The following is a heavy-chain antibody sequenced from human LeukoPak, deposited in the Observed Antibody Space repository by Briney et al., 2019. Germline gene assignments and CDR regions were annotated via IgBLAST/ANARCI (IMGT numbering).Heavy chain of an antibody. CDR3: ARDWAWGTPVPYY. CDR2: INWNGAGT. J-gene: IGHJ4*02. Sequence: GGSLRLSCTGSGFSFGDYAMSWAPQAPGKGLEWVSGINWNGAGTGYADSVKGRFTISRDNAKNSLYLQMNSLRAEDTAFYYCARDWAWGTPVPYYWGQGTLVTVSS. V-gene: IGHV3-20*04. CDR1: GFSFGDYA. D-gene: IGHD3-16*01.